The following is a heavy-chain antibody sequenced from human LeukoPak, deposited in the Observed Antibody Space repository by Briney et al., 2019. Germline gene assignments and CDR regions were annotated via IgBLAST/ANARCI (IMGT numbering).Heavy chain of an antibody. Sequence: GGSLRLSCAASGFTFDDYAMHWVRQAPGKGLEWVSGISWNSGSTYYADSVKGRFTISRDNSKNTLYLQMNSLRAEDTAVYYCAKDLAIVVVTAINDYWGQGTLVTVSS. CDR3: AKDLAIVVVTAINDY. V-gene: IGHV3-23*01. J-gene: IGHJ4*02. CDR1: GFTFDDYA. CDR2: ISWNSGST. D-gene: IGHD2-21*02.